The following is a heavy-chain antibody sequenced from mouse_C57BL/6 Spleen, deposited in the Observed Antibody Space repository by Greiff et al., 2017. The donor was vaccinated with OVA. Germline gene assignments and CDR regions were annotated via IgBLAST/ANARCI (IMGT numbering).Heavy chain of an antibody. D-gene: IGHD1-1*01. Sequence: QVQLKQSGPELVKPGASVKISCKASGYAFSSSWMNWVKQRPGKGLEWIGRIYPGDGDTTYNGKFKGKATLTADKSSSTAYMQRSSRTSEDSAVYFCAREGDLYYGSSLFSYWGKGTLVTVSA. J-gene: IGHJ3*01. CDR1: GYAFSSSW. CDR2: IYPGDGDT. CDR3: AREGDLYYGSSLFSY. V-gene: IGHV1-82*01.